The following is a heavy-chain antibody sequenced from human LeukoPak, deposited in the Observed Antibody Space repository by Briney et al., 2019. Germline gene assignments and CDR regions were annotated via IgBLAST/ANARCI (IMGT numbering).Heavy chain of an antibody. V-gene: IGHV3-23*01. CDR1: GFTFSSYA. J-gene: IGHJ6*02. CDR3: GRDMDV. CDR2: ISSTGGNT. Sequence: GGSLRLSCTVSGFTFSSYAMSWVRQAPGKGLEWVSAISSTGGNTYHADSVKGRFTISRDNSKHTLYLQMTSLRAEDTAVYYCGRDMDVWGRGTTVTVSS.